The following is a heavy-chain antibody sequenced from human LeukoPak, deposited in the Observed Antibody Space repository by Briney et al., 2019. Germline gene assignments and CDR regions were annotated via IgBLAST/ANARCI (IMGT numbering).Heavy chain of an antibody. CDR2: ISGSGGST. Sequence: PGGSLRLSCAASGFTFSSYAMSWVRQAPGKGLEWVSAISGSGGSTYYADSVKGRFTISRDNSKNTLYPQMNSLRAEDTAVYYCAKDPLESSTSFNWFDPWGQGTLVTVSS. CDR1: GFTFSSYA. D-gene: IGHD2-2*01. CDR3: AKDPLESSTSFNWFDP. V-gene: IGHV3-23*01. J-gene: IGHJ5*02.